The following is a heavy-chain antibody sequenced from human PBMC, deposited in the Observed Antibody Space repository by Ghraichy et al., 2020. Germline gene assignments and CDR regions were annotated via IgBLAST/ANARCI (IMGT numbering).Heavy chain of an antibody. CDR1: GGSISTSVHY. CDR3: ATPRRGAAGFDF. V-gene: IGHV4-39*01. D-gene: IGHD6-13*01. Sequence: SQTLSLTCTVSGGSISTSVHYWGWVRQPPGKGLEWIGSHNYSGHTYYNPSLQSRATISVDTSKNQFSLTLTSTTSADTAVDYCATPRRGAAGFDFCSQGALFTVSS. CDR2: HNYSGHT. J-gene: IGHJ4*02.